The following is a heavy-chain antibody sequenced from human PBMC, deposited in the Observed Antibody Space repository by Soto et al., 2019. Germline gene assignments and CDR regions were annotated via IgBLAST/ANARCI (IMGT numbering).Heavy chain of an antibody. CDR3: ARVAVRYYYGMDV. J-gene: IGHJ6*02. V-gene: IGHV1-18*01. Sequence: ASVKVSCKASGYTFTNFGISGVRQAPGQGLEWMGWISAYNGNTNYAQNFQGRVTMTTDTSTSTAYMELRSLRSEDTAVYYCARVAVRYYYGMDVWGQVTTVTVSS. CDR1: GYTFTNFG. D-gene: IGHD3-10*01. CDR2: ISAYNGNT.